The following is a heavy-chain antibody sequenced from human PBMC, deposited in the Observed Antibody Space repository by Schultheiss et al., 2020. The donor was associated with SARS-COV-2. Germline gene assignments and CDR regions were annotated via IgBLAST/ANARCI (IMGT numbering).Heavy chain of an antibody. CDR2: ISYDGSNK. D-gene: IGHD3-9*01. Sequence: GGSLRLSCAASGFTFSSYAMHWVRQAPGKGLEWVAVISYDGSNKYYADSVKGRFTISRDNSKNTLYLQMNSLRSEDTAVYYCARGLTGYASTGQHWGQGTLVTVSS. V-gene: IGHV3-30*04. CDR1: GFTFSSYA. J-gene: IGHJ1*01. CDR3: ARGLTGYASTGQH.